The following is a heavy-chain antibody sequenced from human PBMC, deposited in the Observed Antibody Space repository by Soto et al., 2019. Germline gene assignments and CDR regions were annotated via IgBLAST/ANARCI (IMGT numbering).Heavy chain of an antibody. CDR1: GGSISGSY. D-gene: IGHD2-15*01. CDR3: TKYRRKGAEGYSFDY. Sequence: SETLALTCTVSGGSISGSYLSWIRQTPGKVLEWVGYIHYSGSTNYNPSLKSRVTMSVDSAKNQFSLQLSSVTAADTAVYFCTKYRRKGAEGYSFDYWGQGAPVTVTS. CDR2: IHYSGST. J-gene: IGHJ4*02. V-gene: IGHV4-59*01.